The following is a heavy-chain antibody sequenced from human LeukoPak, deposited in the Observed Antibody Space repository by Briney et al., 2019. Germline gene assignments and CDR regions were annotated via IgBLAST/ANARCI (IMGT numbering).Heavy chain of an antibody. V-gene: IGHV3-74*01. CDR3: ARDGSSQKWWTMVRGIHYYYYYMDV. CDR1: GFTFSSYW. J-gene: IGHJ6*03. D-gene: IGHD3-10*01. CDR2: INSDGSST. Sequence: PGGSLRLSCAASGFTFSSYWMHWVRQAPGKGLVWVSRINSDGSSTSYADSVKGRFTISRDNAKNTLYLQMNSLRAEDTAVYYCARDGSSQKWWTMVRGIHYYYYYMDVWGKGTTVTVSS.